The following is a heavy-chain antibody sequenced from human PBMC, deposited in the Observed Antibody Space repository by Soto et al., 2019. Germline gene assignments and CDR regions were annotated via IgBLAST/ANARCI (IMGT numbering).Heavy chain of an antibody. D-gene: IGHD6-19*01. J-gene: IGHJ5*02. V-gene: IGHV2-5*02. CDR1: GFSLSTSGVG. CDR2: IYWDDDK. CDR3: AHHSSTYSSGWYWFDP. Sequence: QITLKESGPTLVKPTQTLTLTCTFSGFSLSTSGVGVGWIRQPPGKALEWLALIYWDDDKRYSPSLKSRLTIHTHTSKNQVGLPMTNMDPVDTATYYCAHHSSTYSSGWYWFDPWGQGTLVTVSS.